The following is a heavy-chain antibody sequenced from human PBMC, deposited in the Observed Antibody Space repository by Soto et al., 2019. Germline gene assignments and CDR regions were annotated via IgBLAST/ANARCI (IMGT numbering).Heavy chain of an antibody. J-gene: IGHJ4*02. CDR2: IFSNDEK. CDR1: GFSLSNARMG. Sequence: QVTLKESGPVLVKPTETLTLTCTVSGFSLSNARMGVSWIRQPPGKALEWLAHIFSNDEKSYSTSLKSRLTISKDTSKSQVVLTMTHIDPVDTATYYCARSRITGSTYYFDYWGQGTLVTVSS. D-gene: IGHD1-20*01. CDR3: ARSRITGSTYYFDY. V-gene: IGHV2-26*01.